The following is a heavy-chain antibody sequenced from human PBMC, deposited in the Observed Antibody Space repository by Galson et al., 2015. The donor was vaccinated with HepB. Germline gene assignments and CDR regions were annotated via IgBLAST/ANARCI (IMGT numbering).Heavy chain of an antibody. CDR2: ISYDGSNK. CDR1: GFTFSSYG. J-gene: IGHJ6*03. V-gene: IGHV3-30*18. Sequence: SLRLSCAASGFTFSSYGMHWVRQAPGKGLEWVAVISYDGSNKYYADSVKGRFTISRDNSKNTLYLQMNSLRAEDTAVYYCAKDGVVVVPAAKPRHYYYYMDVWGKGTTVTVSS. D-gene: IGHD2-2*01. CDR3: AKDGVVVVPAAKPRHYYYYMDV.